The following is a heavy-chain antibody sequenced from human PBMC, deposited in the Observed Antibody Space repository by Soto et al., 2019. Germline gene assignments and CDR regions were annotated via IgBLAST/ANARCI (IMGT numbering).Heavy chain of an antibody. CDR1: GVTVSNNY. CDR3: ARDPPGIAAGGAGA. Sequence: GGSLRLSCAASGVTVSNNYMRWVRQAPGKGLEWVSLIYSGGDTHYADSVKGRFTISGDSSKNTVYLQMNSLRAEDTAVYYCARDPPGIAAGGAGAWGQGTLVTVSS. D-gene: IGHD6-13*01. J-gene: IGHJ5*02. V-gene: IGHV3-53*01. CDR2: IYSGGDT.